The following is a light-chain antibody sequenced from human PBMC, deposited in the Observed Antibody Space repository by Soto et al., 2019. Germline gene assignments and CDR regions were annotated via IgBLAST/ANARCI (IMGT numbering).Light chain of an antibody. CDR1: QGISSY. Sequence: DIQLTQSPSFLSASVGERVTITCRASQGISSYVAWYQQKPGKAPKLLIYAASTLQSGVPSRFSGSGSGTEFTLTISSLQPEDFATYYCQQRTFGGGTKVDIK. J-gene: IGKJ4*01. CDR3: QQRT. CDR2: AAS. V-gene: IGKV1-9*01.